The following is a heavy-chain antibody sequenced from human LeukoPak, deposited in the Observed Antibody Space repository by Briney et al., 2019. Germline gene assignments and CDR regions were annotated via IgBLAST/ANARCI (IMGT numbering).Heavy chain of an antibody. J-gene: IGHJ3*02. CDR1: GGSISSGGYY. D-gene: IGHD7-27*01. Sequence: SETLSLTCTVSGGSISSGGYYWSWIRQHPGKGLEWIGYIYYSGSTYYNPSLKSRVTISVHTAKNQFSLKLSSVTAAERAGYFFARVYSDNWGVLIHIRGQGKMVTV. CDR2: IYYSGST. V-gene: IGHV4-31*03. CDR3: ARVYSDNWGVLIHI.